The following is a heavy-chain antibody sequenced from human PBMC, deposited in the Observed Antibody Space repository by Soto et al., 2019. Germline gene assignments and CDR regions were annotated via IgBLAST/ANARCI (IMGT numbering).Heavy chain of an antibody. D-gene: IGHD4-17*01. CDR3: AREPAYGGDRFDI. Sequence: GGSLRLSCAASGFTFSSYAMHWVRQAPGKGLEWVAVISYDGSNKYYADSVKGRFTISRDNSKNTLYLQMNSLRAEDTAVYYFAREPAYGGDRFDISGQGTMVAV. CDR1: GFTFSSYA. CDR2: ISYDGSNK. V-gene: IGHV3-30-3*01. J-gene: IGHJ3*02.